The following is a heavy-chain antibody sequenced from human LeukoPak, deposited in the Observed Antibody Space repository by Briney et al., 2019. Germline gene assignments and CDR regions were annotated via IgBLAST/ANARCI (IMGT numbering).Heavy chain of an antibody. CDR2: INPNSGGT. J-gene: IGHJ4*02. CDR3: ARDTRNYDFWSGYYFH. V-gene: IGHV1-2*02. D-gene: IGHD3-3*01. CDR1: GYTFTGYY. Sequence: ASVKVSCKASGYTFTGYYVHWVRQAPGQGLEWMGWINPNSGGTNYAQKFQGRVTMTRDTSISTAYMELSRLRSDDTAVYYCARDTRNYDFWSGYYFHWGQGTLVTVSS.